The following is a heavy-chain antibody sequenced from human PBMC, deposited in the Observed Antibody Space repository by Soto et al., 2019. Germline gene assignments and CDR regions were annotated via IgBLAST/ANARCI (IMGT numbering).Heavy chain of an antibody. CDR2: IYYSGST. D-gene: IGHD6-25*01. CDR3: GSVRPSGYVLS. V-gene: IGHV4-59*01. CDR1: GGSISSYY. Sequence: GPGPNPPSETLSLTCTVSGGSISSYYWSWIRQPPGKGLEWIGYIYYSGSTNYNPSLKSRVTISIDTSKNQFSLRLASVTAADTAFYYCGSVRPSGYVLSWGQGTLVTVSS. J-gene: IGHJ5*02.